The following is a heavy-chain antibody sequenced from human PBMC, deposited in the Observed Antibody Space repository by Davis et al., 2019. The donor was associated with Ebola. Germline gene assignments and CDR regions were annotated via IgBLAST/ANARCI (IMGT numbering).Heavy chain of an antibody. Sequence: GGSLRLSCAASGFTFSSYAMSWVRQAPGKGLEWVSSISSSSSYIYYADSVKGRFTISRDNAKNSLYLQMNSLRAEDTAVYYCARVEYSNYGAYFDYWGQGTLVTVSS. CDR2: ISSSSSYI. J-gene: IGHJ4*02. D-gene: IGHD4-11*01. V-gene: IGHV3-21*04. CDR1: GFTFSSYA. CDR3: ARVEYSNYGAYFDY.